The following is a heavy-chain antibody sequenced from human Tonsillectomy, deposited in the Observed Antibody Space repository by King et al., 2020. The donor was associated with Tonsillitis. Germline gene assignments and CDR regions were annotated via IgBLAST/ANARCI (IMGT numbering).Heavy chain of an antibody. J-gene: IGHJ4*02. CDR3: ATTLDYDYIWGSYFY. Sequence: VQLVESGGGLVQPGGSLRLSCAASGFTFSSYAMNWVRQAPGKGLEWVSAISGSGDSTYYADSVKGRFTISRDNSKKTLYLQMNSLRAEDTAVYYCATTLDYDYIWGSYFYWGQGTLVTVSS. CDR1: GFTFSSYA. D-gene: IGHD3-16*01. CDR2: ISGSGDST. V-gene: IGHV3-23*04.